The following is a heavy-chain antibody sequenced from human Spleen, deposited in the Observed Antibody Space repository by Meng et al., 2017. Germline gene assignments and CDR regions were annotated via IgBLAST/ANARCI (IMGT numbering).Heavy chain of an antibody. V-gene: IGHV1-69*01. CDR3: ARLTTVTQPGMDY. J-gene: IGHJ4*02. D-gene: IGHD1-1*01. Sequence: QVHVVQSGAEVKKPGSSVKVSCKASGDTFSSYTISWVRQAPGQGLEWMGGMIPIFGTANYAQKFLGRVTITADESTTTAYMELSSLRSEDTAVYYCARLTTVTQPGMDYWGQGTLVTVSS. CDR2: MIPIFGTA. CDR1: GDTFSSYT.